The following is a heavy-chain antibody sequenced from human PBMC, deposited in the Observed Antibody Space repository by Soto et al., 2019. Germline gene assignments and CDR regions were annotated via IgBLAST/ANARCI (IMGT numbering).Heavy chain of an antibody. V-gene: IGHV4-34*01. CDR3: AGRGGVATNNYYYYGMDV. CDR2: INHSGST. J-gene: IGHJ6*02. CDR1: GGSFSGYY. D-gene: IGHD5-12*01. Sequence: QVQLQQWGAGLLKPSETLSLTCAVYGGSFSGYYWSWIRQPPGKGLEWIGEINHSGSTNYNPSLKSRVTITVDTSKNQFSLKLSSVTAADTAVYYCAGRGGVATNNYYYYGMDVWGQGTTVTVSS.